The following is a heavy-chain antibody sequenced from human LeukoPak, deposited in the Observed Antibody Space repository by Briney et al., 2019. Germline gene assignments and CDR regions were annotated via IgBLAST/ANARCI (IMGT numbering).Heavy chain of an antibody. CDR2: ISSSSSYI. J-gene: IGHJ4*02. D-gene: IGHD4-17*01. CDR3: ARDITVTPDY. CDR1: GFTFSSYS. Sequence: AGGSLRLSCAASGFTFSSYSMNWVRQAPGKGLEWVSSISSSSSYIYYADSVKGRFTISRDNAKNSLYLQMNSLRAEDTAVYYCARDITVTPDYWGQGTLSPSPQ. V-gene: IGHV3-21*01.